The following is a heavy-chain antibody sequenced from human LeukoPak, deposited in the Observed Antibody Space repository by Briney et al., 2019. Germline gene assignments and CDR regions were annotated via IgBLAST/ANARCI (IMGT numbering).Heavy chain of an antibody. CDR1: GGSISGYY. J-gene: IGHJ5*02. CDR3: ARVITIIRGLDP. Sequence: SETLSLTYTVSGGSISGYYWNWIRQPPGKGLEWIGYIYYTGSTNYNPSLQSRVTISVDMSKNQFSLKLTSVTAADTAVYYCARVITIIRGLDPWGQGTLVTVSS. V-gene: IGHV4-59*01. D-gene: IGHD3-10*01. CDR2: IYYTGST.